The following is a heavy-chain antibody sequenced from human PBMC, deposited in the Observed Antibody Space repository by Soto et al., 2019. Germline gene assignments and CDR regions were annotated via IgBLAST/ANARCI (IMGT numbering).Heavy chain of an antibody. D-gene: IGHD6-13*01. CDR2: IYYSGNT. J-gene: IGHJ4*02. CDR3: ASIAAPGTTHFDF. CDR1: GGSLGSSSYY. V-gene: IGHV4-39*01. Sequence: SETLSLTCTVSGGSLGSSSYYWGWIRQSPGKGLEWIGNIYYSGNTFYNPSLKSRVTISVDTSKNQIYLHLSAVTAADTAIFYCASIAAPGTTHFDFWGQGTLVTVSS.